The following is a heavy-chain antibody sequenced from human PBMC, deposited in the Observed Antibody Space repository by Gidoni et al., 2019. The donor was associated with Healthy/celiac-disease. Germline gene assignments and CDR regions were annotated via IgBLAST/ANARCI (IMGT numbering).Heavy chain of an antibody. Sequence: QVQLVQSGAEVKKPGASVTVSCKASGYTFTSYDINWVRQATGQGLEGMGWMNPNSGNTGYAQKFQSRVTMTKNTSISTAYMELSSLRSEDTAVYYCAGEAPYSSSFDYWGQGTLVTVSS. CDR3: AGEAPYSSSFDY. CDR2: MNPNSGNT. J-gene: IGHJ4*02. V-gene: IGHV1-8*01. D-gene: IGHD6-6*01. CDR1: GYTFTSYD.